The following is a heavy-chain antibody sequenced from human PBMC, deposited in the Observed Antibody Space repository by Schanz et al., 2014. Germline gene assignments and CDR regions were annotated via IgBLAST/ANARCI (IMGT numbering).Heavy chain of an antibody. CDR2: IYSSGST. V-gene: IGHV4-59*08. D-gene: IGHD1-26*01. J-gene: IGHJ4*02. CDR1: GGSISSYY. CDR3: ARPNSASYRIYYFDY. Sequence: QVQLQESGPGLVKPSETLSLTCTVSGGSISSYYWSWIRQPPGKGLEYIGYIYSSGSTNYNPSLEGRATMPVDPPKNQFPRGRSSVTAADTAVYYCARPNSASYRIYYFDYWGQGTLVTVSS.